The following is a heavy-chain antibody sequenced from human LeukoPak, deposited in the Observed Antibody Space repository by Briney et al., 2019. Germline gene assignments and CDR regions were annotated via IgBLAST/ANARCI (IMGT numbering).Heavy chain of an antibody. CDR1: GGTFSSYA. CDR2: ISAYNGNT. J-gene: IGHJ4*02. V-gene: IGHV1-18*01. CDR3: ARDRGALHLDY. Sequence: ASVKVSCKASGGTFSSYAISWVRQAPGQGLEWMGWISAYNGNTNYAQKLQGRVTMTTDTSTSTVYMELRRLRSDDTAVYYCARDRGALHLDYWGQGTLVTVSS. D-gene: IGHD1-26*01.